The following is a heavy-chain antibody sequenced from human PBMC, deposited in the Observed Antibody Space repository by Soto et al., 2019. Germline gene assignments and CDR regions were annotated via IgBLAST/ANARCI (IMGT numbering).Heavy chain of an antibody. V-gene: IGHV3-48*02. J-gene: IGHJ6*02. CDR1: GFAFSSYS. D-gene: IGHD5-12*01. Sequence: GGSLRLSCAASGFAFSSYSMDWVRQAPGEGLKWVSYISANSNHIHYADSVKGRFTISRDNARNSLYLQMNSLRDEDTAVYFCARDQRVAYAMDVWGQGTTVTVSS. CDR2: ISANSNHI. CDR3: ARDQRVAYAMDV.